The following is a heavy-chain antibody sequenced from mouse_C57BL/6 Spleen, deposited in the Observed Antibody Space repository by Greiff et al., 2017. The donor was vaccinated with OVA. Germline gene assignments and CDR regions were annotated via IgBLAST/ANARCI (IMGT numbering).Heavy chain of an antibody. CDR3: TTVDYGSRYYAMDY. CDR2: IDPENGDT. V-gene: IGHV14-4*01. Sequence: EVQLQQSGAELVRPGASVKLSCTASGFNIKDDYMHWVKQRPEQGLEWIGWIDPENGDTEYASKFQGKATITADTSSNTAYLQLSSLTSEDTAVYYCTTVDYGSRYYAMDYWGQGTSVTVSS. D-gene: IGHD1-1*01. CDR1: GFNIKDDY. J-gene: IGHJ4*01.